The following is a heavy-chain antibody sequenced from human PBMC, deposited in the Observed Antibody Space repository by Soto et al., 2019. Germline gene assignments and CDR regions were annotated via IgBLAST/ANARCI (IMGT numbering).Heavy chain of an antibody. Sequence: QVQLVQSGAAVKKPGSSVKVSCKASGGTFSSHVFNWVRQAPGQGLEWMGGIIPIFGTPNYAQKFQGRVTINADGSTSTVHMELNSLRSDDTAVYYCTRDLEFTDVNISHLDFWGQGTLVTVAS. CDR2: IIPIFGTP. J-gene: IGHJ4*02. V-gene: IGHV1-69*01. CDR3: TRDLEFTDVNISHLDF. CDR1: GGTFSSHV. D-gene: IGHD3-3*02.